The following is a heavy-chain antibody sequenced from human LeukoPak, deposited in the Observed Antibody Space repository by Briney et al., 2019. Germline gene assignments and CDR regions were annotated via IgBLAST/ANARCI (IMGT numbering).Heavy chain of an antibody. CDR3: ARRTNDYGDY. CDR1: GGSFSGYY. V-gene: IGHV4-34*01. CDR2: INHSGST. Sequence: PSETLSLTCAVYGGSFSGYYWSWIRQPPGKGLEWIGEINHSGSTNYNPSLKSRVTISVDTSKNQFSLKLTSVTAADTAVYYCARRTNDYGDYWGQGTLVTVSS. D-gene: IGHD1/OR15-1a*01. J-gene: IGHJ4*02.